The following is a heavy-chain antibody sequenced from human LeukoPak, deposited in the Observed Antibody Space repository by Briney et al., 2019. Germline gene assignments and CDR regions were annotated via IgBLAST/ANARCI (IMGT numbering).Heavy chain of an antibody. CDR3: APSPYYYESSGYSA. CDR1: GFPFNYYP. J-gene: IGHJ5*02. V-gene: IGHV3-64D*06. Sequence: GSLCPSWLASGFPFNYYPMNRVRQAPGKGLEYVSAISSNGGSTYYADSVKGRFTISRDNSKNTLYLQMSSLRAEDTAVYYCAPSPYYYESSGYSAWGQGTLVTVSS. CDR2: ISSNGGST. D-gene: IGHD3-22*01.